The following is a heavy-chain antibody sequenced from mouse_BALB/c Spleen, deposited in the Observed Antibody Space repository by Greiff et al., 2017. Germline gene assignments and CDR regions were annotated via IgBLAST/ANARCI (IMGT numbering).Heavy chain of an antibody. CDR1: GFTFSDYY. Sequence: EVMLVESGGGLVKPGGSLKLSCAASGFTFSDYYMYWVRQTPEKRLEWVATISDGGSYTYYPDSVKGRFTISRDNAKNNLYLQMSSLKSEDTAMYYCARDGAYAFAYWGQGTLVTVSA. CDR3: ARDGAYAFAY. CDR2: ISDGGSYT. J-gene: IGHJ3*01. V-gene: IGHV5-4*02. D-gene: IGHD1-1*01.